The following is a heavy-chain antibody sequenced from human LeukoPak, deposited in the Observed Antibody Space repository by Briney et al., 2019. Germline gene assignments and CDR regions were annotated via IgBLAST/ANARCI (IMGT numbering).Heavy chain of an antibody. CDR3: ARDLNYYGSGSSVDY. D-gene: IGHD3-10*01. Sequence: SETLSLTCTVSGGSISSGDYYWSWIRQPPGKGLEWIGYIYYSGSTYYNPSLKSRVTVSVDTSKNQFSLKLSSVTAADTAVYYCARDLNYYGSGSSVDYWGQGTLVTVSS. CDR1: GGSISSGDYY. CDR2: IYYSGST. J-gene: IGHJ4*02. V-gene: IGHV4-30-4*01.